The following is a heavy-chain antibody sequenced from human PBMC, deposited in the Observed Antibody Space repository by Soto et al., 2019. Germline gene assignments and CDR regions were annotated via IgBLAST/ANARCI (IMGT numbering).Heavy chain of an antibody. CDR3: DRIGRLRERYFAT. D-gene: IGHD2-15*01. CDR2: VYRTAIP. V-gene: IGHV4-38-2*01. CDR1: GYSINSDYY. Sequence: SETLSLTCHVSGYSINSDYYWAWIRQPPGKGLEWIGSVYRTAIPLYNPSLKSRVSISVDMSKNQFSLNLTSVTAADTAVGYCDRIGRLRERYFATWGQGTRVTVSS. J-gene: IGHJ4*02.